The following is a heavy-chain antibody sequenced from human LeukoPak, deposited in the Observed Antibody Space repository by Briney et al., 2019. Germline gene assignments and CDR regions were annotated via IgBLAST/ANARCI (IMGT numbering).Heavy chain of an antibody. V-gene: IGHV3-21*01. D-gene: IGHD1-1*01. CDR3: AREAYNAFDY. CDR1: GFPFSSYT. CDR2: ISSSSTYL. J-gene: IGHJ4*02. Sequence: GGSLRLSSAAPGFPFSSYTMNWVRQAPGKGLEWVSSISSSSTYLYYADSVKGRFTISRDNAKNSLYLQMNSLRAEDTAFYYCAREAYNAFDYWARGTLVTVSS.